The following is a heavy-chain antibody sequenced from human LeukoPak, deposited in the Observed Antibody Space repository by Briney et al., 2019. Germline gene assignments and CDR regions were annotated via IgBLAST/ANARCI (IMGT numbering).Heavy chain of an antibody. Sequence: ASVKVSCKASGYTFTGHYMHWVRQAPGQGLEWMGWINPNSGGTNYAQKFQGRVTMTTDTSTSTAYMELRSLRSDDTAVYYCARGHYDYVWGSYRQGYYFDYWGQGTLATVSS. CDR2: INPNSGGT. J-gene: IGHJ4*02. D-gene: IGHD3-16*02. CDR3: ARGHYDYVWGSYRQGYYFDY. CDR1: GYTFTGHY. V-gene: IGHV1-2*02.